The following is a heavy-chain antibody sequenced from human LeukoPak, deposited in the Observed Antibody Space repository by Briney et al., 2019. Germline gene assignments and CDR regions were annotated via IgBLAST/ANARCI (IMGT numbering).Heavy chain of an antibody. Sequence: PSETLSLTCTVSGGSISSSSYYWCWIRQPPGKGLEWIGSIYYSGSTYYNSSLKSRVTISVDTSKNQFSLKLSSVTAADTAVYYCARHRYDFWSGFRGAALDYWGQGTLVTVSS. D-gene: IGHD3-3*01. J-gene: IGHJ4*02. V-gene: IGHV4-39*01. CDR2: IYYSGST. CDR1: GGSISSSSYY. CDR3: ARHRYDFWSGFRGAALDY.